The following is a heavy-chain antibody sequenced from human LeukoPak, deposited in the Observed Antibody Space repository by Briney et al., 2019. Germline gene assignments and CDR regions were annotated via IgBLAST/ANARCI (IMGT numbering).Heavy chain of an antibody. J-gene: IGHJ4*02. CDR2: IIPIFGTA. CDR3: ARDRGGGSYTDYFDY. Sequence: SVKVSCKASGGTFSSYAISWVRQAPGQGLEWMGGIIPIFGTANYAQKFQGRVTITTDESTSTAYMELSSLRSEDTAVYYCARDRGGGSYTDYFDYWGEGTLVTVSS. CDR1: GGTFSSYA. V-gene: IGHV1-69*05. D-gene: IGHD1-26*01.